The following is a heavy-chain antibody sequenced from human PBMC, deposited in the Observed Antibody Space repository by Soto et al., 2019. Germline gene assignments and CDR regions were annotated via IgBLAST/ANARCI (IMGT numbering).Heavy chain of an antibody. D-gene: IGHD3-3*01. CDR2: IGTAGDT. V-gene: IGHV3-13*04. CDR1: GFTFSSYD. J-gene: IGHJ4*02. CDR3: ARAIGPTFFVY. Sequence: QSGGSLRLSCSASGFTFSSYDMHWVRQGPGKGLEWVSAIGTAGDTNYAGSVKGRFTISRENAKNSLYLQMNSLRAGDTAIYFCARAIGPTFFVYWGPGTLLTVFS.